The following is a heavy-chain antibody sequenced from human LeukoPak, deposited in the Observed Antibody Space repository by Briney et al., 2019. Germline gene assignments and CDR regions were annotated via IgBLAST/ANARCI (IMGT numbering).Heavy chain of an antibody. J-gene: IGHJ6*02. CDR2: ISGSGGST. D-gene: IGHD3-9*01. CDR3: ARDGADYDILTGYYGLYYYGMDV. CDR1: GFTFSSYA. Sequence: GGSLRLSCAASGFTFSSYAMSWVRQAPGKGLEWVSAISGSGGSTYYADSVKGRFTISRDNAKNSLYLQMNGLRAEDTAVYYCARDGADYDILTGYYGLYYYGMDVWGQGTTVTVSS. V-gene: IGHV3-23*01.